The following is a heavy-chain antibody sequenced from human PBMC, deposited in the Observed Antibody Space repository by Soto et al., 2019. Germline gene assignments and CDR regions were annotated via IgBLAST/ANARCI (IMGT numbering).Heavy chain of an antibody. Sequence: QVQLVQSGADVKKPGSSVKVSCTSFGVTVSDYGISWVRQAPGHGLEWVGGVIPIFGASKYSEKSKARVTISADAASKTTCLELSSLRSDDTAVYYCGSDRDMVVVGAAGRGMDVWGQGTTVTVSS. D-gene: IGHD2-15*01. J-gene: IGHJ6*02. V-gene: IGHV1-69*01. CDR1: GVTVSDYG. CDR2: VIPIFGAS. CDR3: GSDRDMVVVGAAGRGMDV.